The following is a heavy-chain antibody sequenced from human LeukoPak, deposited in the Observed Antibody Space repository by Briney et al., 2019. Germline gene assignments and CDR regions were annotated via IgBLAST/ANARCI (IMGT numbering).Heavy chain of an antibody. J-gene: IGHJ6*02. CDR1: GGSISSYY. Sequence: SETLSPTCTISGGSISSYYWSWIRQPPGQGLEWIGYIYYSGSTNYNPSLKSRVTISVDTSKNQFSLKLSSVTAADTAVYYCARAYAPYVMDVWGQGTTVTVSS. D-gene: IGHD2-2*01. V-gene: IGHV4-59*08. CDR3: ARAYAPYVMDV. CDR2: IYYSGST.